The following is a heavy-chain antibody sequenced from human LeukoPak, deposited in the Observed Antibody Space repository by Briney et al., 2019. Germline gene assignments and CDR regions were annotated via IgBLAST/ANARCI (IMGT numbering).Heavy chain of an antibody. V-gene: IGHV5-51*01. J-gene: IGHJ3*01. CDR1: GYSFTSSW. D-gene: IGHD1-26*01. CDR3: ARRVGANDAFDF. Sequence: GESLKISCKGSGYSFTSSWIGWVRQMPGKGLEWMGIIYPSDSDSRYSPSFLGQVTISADKSINTAYLQWSSLKASDTAIYYCARRVGANDAFDFWGQGTMVNVFS. CDR2: IYPSDSDS.